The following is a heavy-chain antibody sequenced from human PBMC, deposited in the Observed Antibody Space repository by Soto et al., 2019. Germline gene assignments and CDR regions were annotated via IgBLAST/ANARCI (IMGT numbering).Heavy chain of an antibody. D-gene: IGHD3-22*01. Sequence: GGSLRLSCAASGFTFSSYWMSWVRQAPGKGLEWVANIKQDGSEKYYVDSVEGRFTISRDNAKNSLYLQMNSLRAEDTAVYYCARLYYYDSSGYYYLPFDYWGQGTLVTVSS. J-gene: IGHJ4*02. CDR1: GFTFSSYW. CDR3: ARLYYYDSSGYYYLPFDY. CDR2: IKQDGSEK. V-gene: IGHV3-7*03.